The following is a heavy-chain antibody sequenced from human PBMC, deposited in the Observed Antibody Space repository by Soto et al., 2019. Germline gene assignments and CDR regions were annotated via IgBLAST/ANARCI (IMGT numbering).Heavy chain of an antibody. J-gene: IGHJ6*02. Sequence: QVQLVQSGAEVKKPGSSVKVSCKAPGGTFSSYAISWVRQAPGQGLEWMGGVIPIFGTAKYAQKFQGRVTITADEYTSTGYMELRSLRSEDTAVYDCARSQGGSSSLDIYYYYYYGMDVWGQGTTVTVSS. V-gene: IGHV1-69*01. CDR2: VIPIFGTA. CDR3: ARSQGGSSSLDIYYYYYYGMDV. D-gene: IGHD2-15*01. CDR1: GGTFSSYA.